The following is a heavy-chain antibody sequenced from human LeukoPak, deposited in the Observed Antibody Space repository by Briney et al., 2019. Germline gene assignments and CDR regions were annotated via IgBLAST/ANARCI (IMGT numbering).Heavy chain of an antibody. D-gene: IGHD1-26*01. J-gene: IGHJ1*01. V-gene: IGHV1-46*01. CDR3: AHQLKDMTQRASGVSYFQH. CDR2: INPSGGST. CDR1: GYTFTSYY. Sequence: ASVKVSCKASGYTFTSYYMHWVRQAPGQGLEWMGIINPSGGSTSYAQKFQGRVTMTRDTSTSTVYMERSSLRSEDTAVYYCAHQLKDMTQRASGVSYFQHWGQGTLVTVSS.